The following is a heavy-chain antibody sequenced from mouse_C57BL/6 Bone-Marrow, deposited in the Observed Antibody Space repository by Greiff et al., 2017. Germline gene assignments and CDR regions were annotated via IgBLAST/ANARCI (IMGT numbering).Heavy chain of an antibody. J-gene: IGHJ1*03. V-gene: IGHV1-50*01. CDR3: AKLGLYDPDWYFGV. D-gene: IGHD2-12*01. Sequence: QVQLQQPVAELVKPGASVKLSCKASGYTFTSYWMQWVKQRPGQGLEWIGEIDPSDSYTNYNQKFKGKATLTVDTSSSTAYMQLSRLTSEDSAVYYGAKLGLYDPDWYFGVWGTGTTVTVSS. CDR1: GYTFTSYW. CDR2: IDPSDSYT.